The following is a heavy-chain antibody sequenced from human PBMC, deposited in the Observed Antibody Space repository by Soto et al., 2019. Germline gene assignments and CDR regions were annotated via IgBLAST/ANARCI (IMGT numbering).Heavy chain of an antibody. J-gene: IGHJ6*02. CDR1: GVSFNNNG. Sequence: QVQLVQSGAEVKKPGSSVKVSCKTSGVSFNNNGIGWVRQAPGHGLEWMGGVSPPFRTSNYARKFQGRISTTADASTGTVNMELRSLTSEDTAPYYCARVLYYGSGSYSPYGMDVWGQGTTVTVSS. CDR3: ARVLYYGSGSYSPYGMDV. V-gene: IGHV1-69*01. CDR2: VSPPFRTS. D-gene: IGHD3-10*01.